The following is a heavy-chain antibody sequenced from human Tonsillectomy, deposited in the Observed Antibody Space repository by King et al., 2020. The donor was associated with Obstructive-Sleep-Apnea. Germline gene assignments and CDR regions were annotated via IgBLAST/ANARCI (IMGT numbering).Heavy chain of an antibody. CDR1: VGSISSVGYY. CDR2: IYYSVST. J-gene: IGHJ3*02. D-gene: IGHD2-2*01. CDR3: ARGAMTLGAFDI. V-gene: IGHV4-31*03. Sequence: QLQESGPGLVKPSQTLSLTCTFSVGSISSVGYYLSWFRQHPGKGLEWIGYIYYSVSTYYNPSLKSRVTISVDPSKNQFSLKLSSVTAADTAVYYCARGAMTLGAFDIWGQGTMVTVSS.